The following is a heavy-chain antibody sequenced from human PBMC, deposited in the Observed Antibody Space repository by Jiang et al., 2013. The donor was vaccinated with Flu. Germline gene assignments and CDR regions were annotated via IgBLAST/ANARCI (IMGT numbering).Heavy chain of an antibody. D-gene: IGHD2-8*01. CDR3: AGDGVRYTSGCADY. CDR1: GFTFGSYS. Sequence: VQLLESGGGLVKPGGSLRLSCAASGFTFGSYSMNWVRQAPGKGLEWVSSISASSSYIYYADSVKGRFTISRDNAKNSLYLEMDSLRVEDTAVYYCAGDGVRYTSGCADYWGQGTQVTVSS. J-gene: IGHJ4*02. V-gene: IGHV3-21*01. CDR2: ISASSSYI.